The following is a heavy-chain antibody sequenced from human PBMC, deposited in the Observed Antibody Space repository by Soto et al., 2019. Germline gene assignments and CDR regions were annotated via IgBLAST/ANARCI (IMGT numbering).Heavy chain of an antibody. CDR3: ARKIAAAGTHYYYYGMDV. Sequence: PSETLSLTCAVYGGSFSGYYWSWIRQPPGKGLEWIGEINHSGSTNYNPSLKSRVTISVDTSKNQFSLKLSSVTAADTAVYYCARKIAAAGTHYYYYGMDVWGPGTTVTVSS. D-gene: IGHD6-13*01. V-gene: IGHV4-34*01. CDR2: INHSGST. J-gene: IGHJ6*02. CDR1: GGSFSGYY.